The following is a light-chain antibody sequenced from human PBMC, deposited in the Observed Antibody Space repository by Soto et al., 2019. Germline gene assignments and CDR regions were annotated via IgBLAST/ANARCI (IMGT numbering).Light chain of an antibody. CDR3: HQYHDWPNT. J-gene: IGKJ2*01. V-gene: IGKV3-15*01. CDR2: GAS. CDR1: QRVSLN. Sequence: ETVMTQSPATLSVSPGERVTLSCRASQRVSLNLGWYQQKPGQPPRLLIYGASTRATGIPARFSGSGSGTEFTLTISSLQSDDLGVYYCHQYHDWPNTFGQGTTLEIK.